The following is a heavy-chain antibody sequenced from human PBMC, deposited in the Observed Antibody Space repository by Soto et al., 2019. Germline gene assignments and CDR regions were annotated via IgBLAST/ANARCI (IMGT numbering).Heavy chain of an antibody. V-gene: IGHV3-23*01. CDR1: GLSFNNYA. CDR2: ISVSGGST. D-gene: IGHD3-3*01. CDR3: AKARDNTIFGVVFDY. J-gene: IGHJ4*02. Sequence: PGWSRRLSCAASGLSFNNYAMNWVRQAPGKGLERVSAISVSGGSTYYAASVKGRFTISRDNSKNTLYLQMNSLRAEDTAVYYCAKARDNTIFGVVFDYWGQGAQVTVSS.